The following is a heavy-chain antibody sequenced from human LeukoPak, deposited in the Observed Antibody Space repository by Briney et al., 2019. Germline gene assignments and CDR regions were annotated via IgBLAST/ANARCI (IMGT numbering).Heavy chain of an antibody. CDR1: GGSFTSYY. CDR3: ARQPSGYYDKSGYYPYYFDY. D-gene: IGHD3-22*01. J-gene: IGHJ4*02. CDR2: IFYSGST. Sequence: PSETLSLTCTVSGGSFTSYYWNWVRQPPGKGLGWIGYIFYSGSTKYAPSLESRVTISLDTSQNQFSLKLSSVTGADTAVYYCARQPSGYYDKSGYYPYYFDYWGQGALVTVSS. V-gene: IGHV4-59*08.